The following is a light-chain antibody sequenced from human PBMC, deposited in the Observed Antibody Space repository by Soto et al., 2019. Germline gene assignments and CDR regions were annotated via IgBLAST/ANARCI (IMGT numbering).Light chain of an antibody. CDR1: KGISNY. CDR3: QKYPNVPA. J-gene: IGKJ4*01. CDR2: AAF. Sequence: DIQMTQSPSSLSASVGDRVTITCRASKGISNYLAWDQQIPGKVPKLLISAAFTLQSGVPSRFSGSGSGTDFTLAISSLQPEDVAPYYCQKYPNVPACGGGTKVEIK. V-gene: IGKV1-27*01.